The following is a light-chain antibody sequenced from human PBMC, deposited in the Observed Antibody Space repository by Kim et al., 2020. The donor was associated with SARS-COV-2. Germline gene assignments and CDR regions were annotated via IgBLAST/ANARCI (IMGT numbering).Light chain of an antibody. CDR2: GAS. CDR3: QQYGSSPYT. CDR1: QSVSSSY. J-gene: IGKJ2*01. Sequence: EIVLTQSPGTLSLSPGERATLSCRASQSVSSSYLAWYQQKPGQAPRPLSYGASSRATGSPDRFSGSGSGTGFTLTISRLEPEDFAVYYWQQYGSSPYTCGQGTKRGI. V-gene: IGKV3-20*01.